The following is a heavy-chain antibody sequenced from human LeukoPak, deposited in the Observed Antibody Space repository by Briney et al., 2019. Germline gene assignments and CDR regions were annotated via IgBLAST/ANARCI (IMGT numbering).Heavy chain of an antibody. V-gene: IGHV4-34*01. CDR1: VGSFRGYF. D-gene: IGHD6-13*01. J-gene: IGHJ4*02. Sequence: SETLSLTCAVYVGSFRGYFWSGIRQPPGKGLEWIGEINHSGSTKDNPSLNSRVTISVDTSKNQFALKLSSVTVADTTVYYCARGGSSWVLPALLNHQFFDYWGQGTLVTVSS. CDR2: INHSGST. CDR3: ARGGSSWVLPALLNHQFFDY.